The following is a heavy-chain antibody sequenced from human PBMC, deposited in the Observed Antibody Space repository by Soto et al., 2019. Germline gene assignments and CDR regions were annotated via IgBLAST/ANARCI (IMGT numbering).Heavy chain of an antibody. CDR1: GFTFSDFG. CDR3: ARDAYSSGWYGPYYYYYGVEV. CDR2: TSHDGSSP. V-gene: IGHV3-30*03. Sequence: GGSLRLSCAASGFTFSDFGMHWVRQAPGQGLEWVATTSHDGSSPYYADSVKGRFTIFRDKSKNTLYLQMNDLRFEDTAVYYCARDAYSSGWYGPYYYYYGVEVWGQGTTATDSS. J-gene: IGHJ6*02. D-gene: IGHD6-19*01.